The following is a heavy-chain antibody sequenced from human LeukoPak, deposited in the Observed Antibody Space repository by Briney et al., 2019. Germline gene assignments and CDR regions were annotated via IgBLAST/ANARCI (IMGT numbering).Heavy chain of an antibody. J-gene: IGHJ5*02. CDR3: ARGFGDLGLSWFDP. CDR1: GGSVSSGSYY. V-gene: IGHV4-61*01. D-gene: IGHD3-10*01. Sequence: SETLSLTCTVSGGSVSSGSYYWSWIRQPPGKGLEWIGYIYYSGSAKYNPSLKSRVTISVGTSKNQFSLKLTSVTAADTAVYYCARGFGDLGLSWFDPWGQGTLVTVSS. CDR2: IYYSGSA.